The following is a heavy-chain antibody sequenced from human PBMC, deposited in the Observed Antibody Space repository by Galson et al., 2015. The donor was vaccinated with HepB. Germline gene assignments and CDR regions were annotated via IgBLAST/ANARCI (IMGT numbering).Heavy chain of an antibody. J-gene: IGHJ6*03. Sequence: SVKVSCKASGGTFSSYAISWLRQAPGQGPEWMGGIIPSFGTAKYAQKFQGRVTITADEPTSTAYLELSGLRFNDTAIYYCARGATTSYSYYYMDVWGKGTTVTVSS. CDR1: GGTFSSYA. CDR3: ARGATTSYSYYYMDV. V-gene: IGHV1-69*13. D-gene: IGHD1-26*01. CDR2: IIPSFGTA.